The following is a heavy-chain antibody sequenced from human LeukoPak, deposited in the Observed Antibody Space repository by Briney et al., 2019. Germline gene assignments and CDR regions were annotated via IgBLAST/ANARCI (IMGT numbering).Heavy chain of an antibody. CDR1: GGSISSYY. J-gene: IGHJ6*03. Sequence: SETLSLTCTVSGGSISSYYWSWVRQPPGKGLEWIGFVYYTGSTNYSPSLKSRVTISVDTSKNQFSLKLRSVTAADTAVYYCARVAKYCSSTSCYAGYYYYYYMDVWGKGTTVTVSS. CDR3: ARVAKYCSSTSCYAGYYYYYYMDV. D-gene: IGHD2-2*01. V-gene: IGHV4-59*12. CDR2: VYYTGST.